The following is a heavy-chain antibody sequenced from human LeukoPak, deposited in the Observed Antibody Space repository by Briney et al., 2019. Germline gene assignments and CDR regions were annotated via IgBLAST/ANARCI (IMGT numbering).Heavy chain of an antibody. Sequence: GRSLRLSCAASGFTFSSYGMHWVRQAPGKGLEWVAVIWYDGSNKYYADSVKGRFTISRDNSKNTLNLQMNSLRAEDTAVYYCARVPDGSGWYFDYWGQGTLVTVSS. J-gene: IGHJ4*02. CDR3: ARVPDGSGWYFDY. V-gene: IGHV3-33*01. CDR2: IWYDGSNK. CDR1: GFTFSSYG. D-gene: IGHD6-19*01.